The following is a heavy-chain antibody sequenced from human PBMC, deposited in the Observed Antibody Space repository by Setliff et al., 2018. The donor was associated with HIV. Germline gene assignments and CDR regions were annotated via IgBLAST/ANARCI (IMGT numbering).Heavy chain of an antibody. CDR1: GGSFSGYY. D-gene: IGHD3-9*01. CDR3: ARGPRYSDILTGPYYYYYYMDV. Sequence: ETLSLTCAVYGGSFSGYYWSWIRQPPGKGLEWIGEINHSGSTNYNPSLKSRVTISVDTSKNQFSLNLSSVTAADPAVYYCARGPRYSDILTGPYYYYYYMDVWGKGTTVTVSS. V-gene: IGHV4-34*01. CDR2: INHSGST. J-gene: IGHJ6*03.